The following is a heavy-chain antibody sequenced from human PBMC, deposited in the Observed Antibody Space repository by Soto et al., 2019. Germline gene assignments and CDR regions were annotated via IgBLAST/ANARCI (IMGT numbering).Heavy chain of an antibody. V-gene: IGHV4-59*01. J-gene: IGHJ4*02. CDR2: IYYSGST. CDR3: ARDRIGSGWFDY. Sequence: QVQLQESGPGLVKPSETLSLTCTVSGGSISSYYWSWIRQPPGKGLEWIGYIYYSGSTNYNPSLKSRVTLSVDTSKNQFSLKLSSVTAADTAVYYCARDRIGSGWFDYWGQGTLVTVSS. D-gene: IGHD6-19*01. CDR1: GGSISSYY.